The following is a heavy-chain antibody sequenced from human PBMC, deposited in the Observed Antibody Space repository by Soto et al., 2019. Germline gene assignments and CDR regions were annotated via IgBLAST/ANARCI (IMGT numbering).Heavy chain of an antibody. CDR2: IRDKANSYTT. CDR3: ARRPGSGRSVDY. V-gene: IGHV3-72*01. D-gene: IGHD3-10*01. CDR1: GFTFSDHY. J-gene: IGHJ4*02. Sequence: EVQLVESGGGLVQPGGSLRLSCAASGFTFSDHYMDWVRQAPGKGLEWVGLIRDKANSYTTEYAASVRGRFTISGDESKNSVYLQMNSLKTEDTAVCYCARRPGSGRSVDYWGQGTLVTVSS.